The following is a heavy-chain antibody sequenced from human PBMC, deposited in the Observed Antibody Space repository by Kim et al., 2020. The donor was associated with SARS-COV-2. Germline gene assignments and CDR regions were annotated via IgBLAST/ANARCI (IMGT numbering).Heavy chain of an antibody. CDR3: ARLVRFIYAMDV. V-gene: IGHV5-10-1*01. D-gene: IGHD3-3*01. Sequence: NYSPSFQGHVTISADKSISTAYLQWSSLKASDTAMYYCARLVRFIYAMDVWGQGTTVTVSS. J-gene: IGHJ6*02.